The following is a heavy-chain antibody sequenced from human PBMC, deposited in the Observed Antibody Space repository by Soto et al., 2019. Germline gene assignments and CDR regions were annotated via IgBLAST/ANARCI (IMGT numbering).Heavy chain of an antibody. J-gene: IGHJ5*02. CDR3: AKVVANLRHYWFEP. CDR1: VGSFSGYY. D-gene: IGHD2-15*01. CDR2: INQSGST. Sequence: PSEALSLTCAFYVGSFSGYYWSCIRDAPGKWLEGIGEINQSGSTNYNPSLKSRVTISVDTSKNQFCLKLSSVTAADTAVYYWAKVVANLRHYWFEPWGQGTLDIVSS. V-gene: IGHV4-34*01.